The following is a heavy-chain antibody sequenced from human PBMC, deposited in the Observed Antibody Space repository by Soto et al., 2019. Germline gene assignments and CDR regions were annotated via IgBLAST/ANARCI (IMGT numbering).Heavy chain of an antibody. V-gene: IGHV3-23*01. D-gene: IGHD2-15*01. CDR2: ISGSGGST. CDR3: AKDYRRSPITWNVVVQEVLEV. Sequence: PGGSLRLSCAASGFTFSSYAMSWVRQAPGKGLEWVSAISGSGGSTYYADSVKGRFTISRDNSKDTLYLQMNSLRAEDTAVYYCAKDYRRSPITWNVVVQEVLEVWGQGTSDLVST. CDR1: GFTFSSYA. J-gene: IGHJ6*01.